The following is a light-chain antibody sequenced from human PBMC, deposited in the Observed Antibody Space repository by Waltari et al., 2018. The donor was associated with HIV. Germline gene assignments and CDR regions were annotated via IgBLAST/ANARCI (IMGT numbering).Light chain of an antibody. CDR1: SVRSYY. V-gene: IGLV3-19*01. CDR2: GEN. CDR3: NSRDSSGHWF. J-gene: IGLJ3*02. Sequence: SSELAQAPDVSVALGQTVRITCQGDSVRSYYARWDQQKPGQAPLLVVYGENNRPSGIPDRFSGSRSGNTASLTIAGAQTEDEADYYCNSRDSSGHWFFGGGTKVTVL.